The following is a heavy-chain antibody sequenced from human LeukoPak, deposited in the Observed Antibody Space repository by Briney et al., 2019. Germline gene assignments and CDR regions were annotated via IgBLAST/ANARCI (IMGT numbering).Heavy chain of an antibody. CDR2: ISAYNGNT. J-gene: IGHJ5*02. Sequence: ASVRVSCKASGYTFTRYGISWVRQAPGQGVEWMGWISAYNGNTNYAQNLQGRVTMTTDTSTSTAYMELRSLRSDDTAVYYCARQTTVTLDWFDPWGQGTLVTVSS. D-gene: IGHD4-17*01. CDR1: GYTFTRYG. V-gene: IGHV1-18*01. CDR3: ARQTTVTLDWFDP.